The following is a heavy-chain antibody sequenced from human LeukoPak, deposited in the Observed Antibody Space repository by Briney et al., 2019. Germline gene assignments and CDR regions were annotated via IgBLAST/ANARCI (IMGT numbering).Heavy chain of an antibody. J-gene: IGHJ4*02. V-gene: IGHV5-51*01. D-gene: IGHD3-22*01. Sequence: GESLKISCKCSGYSFTSYWIGWVRQMPGKGLEWMGVIYPGDSDTRYSPSFQGQVTISADKSISTAYLQWSSLKASDTAMYYCARAGPHYYDSSGYYGTFDYWGQGTLVTVSS. CDR1: GYSFTSYW. CDR3: ARAGPHYYDSSGYYGTFDY. CDR2: IYPGDSDT.